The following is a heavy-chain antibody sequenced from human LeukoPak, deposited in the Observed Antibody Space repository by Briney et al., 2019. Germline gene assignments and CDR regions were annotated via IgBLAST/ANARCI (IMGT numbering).Heavy chain of an antibody. CDR1: GGSFSGYY. CDR3: ALDGSGSDP. J-gene: IGHJ5*02. D-gene: IGHD3-10*01. Sequence: SETLSLTCAVYGGSFSGYYWSWIRQPPGEGLEWIGEINHSGSTNYNPSLKSRVTILVDTSKNQFSQKLSSVTAADTAVYYCALDGSGSDPWGQGTLVTVSS. CDR2: INHSGST. V-gene: IGHV4-34*01.